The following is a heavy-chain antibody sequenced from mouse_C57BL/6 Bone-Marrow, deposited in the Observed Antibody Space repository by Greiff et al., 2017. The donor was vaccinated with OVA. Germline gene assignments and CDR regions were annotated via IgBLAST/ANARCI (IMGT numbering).Heavy chain of an antibody. Sequence: EVQLVESGGGLVQPKGSLKLSCAASGFSFNTYAMNWVRQAPGKGLEWVARIRSKSNNYATYYADSVKDRFTISRDDSESMLYLQMNNLKTEDTAMYYCVRPYYYGSSYEYFDVWGTGTTVTVSS. J-gene: IGHJ1*03. D-gene: IGHD1-1*01. V-gene: IGHV10-1*01. CDR2: IRSKSNNYAT. CDR3: VRPYYYGSSYEYFDV. CDR1: GFSFNTYA.